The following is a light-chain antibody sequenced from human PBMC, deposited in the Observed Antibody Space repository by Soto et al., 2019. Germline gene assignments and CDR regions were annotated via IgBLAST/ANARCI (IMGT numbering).Light chain of an antibody. J-gene: IGLJ1*01. Sequence: QSALTQPPSVSGAPGQRVTISCTGSSSNIGAGYDVHWYQHLPGTAPKLLIYDNSNRPSGVPDRFSGSKSGTSASLAITGLQAEDEADYYRQSYDSSLSAPYVFGTGTKVTVL. CDR3: QSYDSSLSAPYV. V-gene: IGLV1-40*01. CDR1: SSNIGAGYD. CDR2: DNS.